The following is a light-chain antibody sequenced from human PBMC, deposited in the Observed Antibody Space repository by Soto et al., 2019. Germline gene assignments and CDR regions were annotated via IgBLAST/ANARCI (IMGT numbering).Light chain of an antibody. J-gene: IGKJ1*01. CDR3: QQYGSSRT. CDR2: GAS. CDR1: QSVSSSY. Sequence: EIVLTQSPCTLSLSTGERATLSCRASQSVSSSYLAWYQQKPGQAPRLLIYGASSRATGIPDRFSGSGSGTDFTLTISRLEPEDFAVYYCQQYGSSRTFGQGTKV. V-gene: IGKV3-20*01.